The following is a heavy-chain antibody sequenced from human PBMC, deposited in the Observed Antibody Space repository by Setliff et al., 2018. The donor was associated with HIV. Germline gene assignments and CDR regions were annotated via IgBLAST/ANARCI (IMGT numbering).Heavy chain of an antibody. CDR2: ISSSSSTV. V-gene: IGHV3-48*01. CDR3: VKDGTPIGRYYQYFHV. J-gene: IGHJ6*04. Sequence: PGGSLRLSCAASGFNFSIYNMNWVRQAPGKGLEWVSYISSSSSTVYYADSVKGRFTISRDNAKTSLYLQMNSLRTEDTAVYYCVKDGTPIGRYYQYFHVWGEGIMVTVSS. CDR1: GFNFSIYN. D-gene: IGHD1-26*01.